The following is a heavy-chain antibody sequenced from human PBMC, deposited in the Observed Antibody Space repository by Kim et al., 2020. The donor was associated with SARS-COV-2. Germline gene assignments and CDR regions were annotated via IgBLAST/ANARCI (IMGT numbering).Heavy chain of an antibody. D-gene: IGHD3-10*01. J-gene: IGHJ4*02. Sequence: GGSLRLSCAASGFTFRSYAMSWVRQAPGKGLEWVSAISGSGGSTYYADSVKGRFTISRDNSKNTLYLQMNSLGAEDTAVYYCARKSVVIWFGESPEAFDYWGQGTLVTVAS. CDR2: ISGSGGST. CDR1: GFTFRSYA. CDR3: ARKSVVIWFGESPEAFDY. V-gene: IGHV3-23*01.